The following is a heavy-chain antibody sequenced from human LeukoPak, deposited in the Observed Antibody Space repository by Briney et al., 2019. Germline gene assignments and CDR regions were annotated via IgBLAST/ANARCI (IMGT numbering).Heavy chain of an antibody. Sequence: PGESLRLSCAASGFTFTTYWMSWVRQPPGKGLEWVANIKQDGTEKYYVDSVKGRFTISRDNANNSLYLQMNSLRAEDTAVYYCAIDPSRGVIVVGPPNDAFDIWGQGTMVTVSP. D-gene: IGHD3-16*02. CDR1: GFTFTTYW. CDR2: IKQDGTEK. CDR3: AIDPSRGVIVVGPPNDAFDI. J-gene: IGHJ3*02. V-gene: IGHV3-7*01.